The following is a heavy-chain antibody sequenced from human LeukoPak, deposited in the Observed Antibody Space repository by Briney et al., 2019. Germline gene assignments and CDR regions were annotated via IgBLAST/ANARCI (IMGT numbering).Heavy chain of an antibody. CDR2: IYYSGST. D-gene: IGHD5-18*01. J-gene: IGHJ4*02. Sequence: SETLSLTCTVSGGSISSYYWSWIRQPPGKGLEWIGYIYYSGSTNYNPSLKSRVTISVDTSKNQFSLKLSSVSAADTAVYYCARGGYSYGFKFDYWGQGTLVTVSS. CDR1: GGSISSYY. CDR3: ARGGYSYGFKFDY. V-gene: IGHV4-59*01.